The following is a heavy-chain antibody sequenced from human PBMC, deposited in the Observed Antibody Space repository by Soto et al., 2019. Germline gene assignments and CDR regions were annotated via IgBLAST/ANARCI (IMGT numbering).Heavy chain of an antibody. CDR3: ARDVGYCSGGSCYAWFDP. CDR1: GFTFSNYW. Sequence: PGGSLRLSCAASGFTFSNYWMHWVRQAPGKGLVWISRINDQGGSPTYADSVKGRFTISRDNAKNSVYLQMNSLRAEDTALYYFARDVGYCSGGSCYAWFDPWGQGTLVTVSS. V-gene: IGHV3-74*01. J-gene: IGHJ5*02. D-gene: IGHD2-15*01. CDR2: INDQGGSP.